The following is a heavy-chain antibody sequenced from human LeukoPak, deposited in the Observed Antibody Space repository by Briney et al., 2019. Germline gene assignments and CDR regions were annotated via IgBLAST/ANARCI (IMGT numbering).Heavy chain of an antibody. CDR3: AKVVGSITMIVVVSWFDP. D-gene: IGHD3-22*01. V-gene: IGHV3-23*01. J-gene: IGHJ5*02. CDR2: ISGGDGST. Sequence: GGSLRLPCAASGFTFSSYAMSWVRQAPGKGLEWVSTISGGDGSTYYADSVKGRFTISRDNSKNTLHLQMNSLRAEDTAVYYCAKVVGSITMIVVVSWFDPWGQGTLVTVSS. CDR1: GFTFSSYA.